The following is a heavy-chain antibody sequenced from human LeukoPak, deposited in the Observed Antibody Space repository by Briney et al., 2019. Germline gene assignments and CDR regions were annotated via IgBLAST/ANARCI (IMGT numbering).Heavy chain of an antibody. D-gene: IGHD6-19*01. CDR1: GGSISSYY. CDR3: ARAEQWTNSFDY. Sequence: PSETLSLTCTVSGGSISSYYWSWIRQPPGKGLERIGYIYYSGSTNYNPSLKSRVTISVDTSKNQFSLKLSSVTAADTAEYYCARAEQWTNSFDYWGQGSPITVSS. J-gene: IGHJ4*02. CDR2: IYYSGST. V-gene: IGHV4-59*01.